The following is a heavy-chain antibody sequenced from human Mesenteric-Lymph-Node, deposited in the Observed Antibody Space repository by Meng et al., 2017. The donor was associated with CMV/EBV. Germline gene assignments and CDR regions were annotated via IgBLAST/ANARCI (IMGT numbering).Heavy chain of an antibody. V-gene: IGHV1-69*01. Sequence: ASGGTFSRYAISWVRQAPGQGREWMGGIIPIFGTANYAQKFQGRVTITADESTSTAYMELSSLRSEDTAVYYCAREDCSSTSCYVGYWGQGTLVTVSS. CDR2: IIPIFGTA. J-gene: IGHJ4*02. D-gene: IGHD2-2*01. CDR1: GGTFSRYA. CDR3: AREDCSSTSCYVGY.